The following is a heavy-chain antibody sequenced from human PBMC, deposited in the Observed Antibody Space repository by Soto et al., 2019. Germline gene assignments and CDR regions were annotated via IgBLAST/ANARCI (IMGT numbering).Heavy chain of an antibody. J-gene: IGHJ6*02. Sequence: QITLKESGPTLVNPTQTLPLTCTFSRFSLSTSGVGVGWIRQPPGKDLQWLALIYWDDDKRYSPSLTSRLTIPKDTSKYQVVITMTNMDPVDTATSYCAHWSSVPTMDVWGQGTTVTVSS. V-gene: IGHV2-5*02. CDR3: AHWSSVPTMDV. CDR2: IYWDDDK. CDR1: RFSLSTSGVG. D-gene: IGHD6-19*01.